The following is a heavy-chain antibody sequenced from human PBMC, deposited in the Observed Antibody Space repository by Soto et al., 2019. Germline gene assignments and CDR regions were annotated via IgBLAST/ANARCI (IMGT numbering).Heavy chain of an antibody. D-gene: IGHD3-3*01. Sequence: QLQLQESGPGLVKPSETLSLTCTVSGGSVSSSSHYWGWVRQPPGKGLEWIGCVYYSGSTYYNPSLENRVTISVNKSKNQFSLKLMSLSAAHTAVYYCGILEGRAKISYYFDYWGQGALVTVSS. V-gene: IGHV4-39*01. CDR2: VYYSGST. CDR3: GILEGRAKISYYFDY. CDR1: GGSVSSSSHY. J-gene: IGHJ4*02.